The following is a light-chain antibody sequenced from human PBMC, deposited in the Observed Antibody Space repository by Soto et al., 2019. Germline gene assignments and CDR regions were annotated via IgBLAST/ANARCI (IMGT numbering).Light chain of an antibody. J-gene: IGLJ2*01. CDR3: CSYVGSSIFHVV. V-gene: IGLV2-23*03. CDR1: SSDVGSYNL. CDR2: EGS. Sequence: QSVLTQPASVSGSPGQSITISCTGSSSDVGSYNLVSWYQQHPGKAPKLMIYEGSKRPSGVSNRFSGSKSGNTASLTISGLQAEDEADYYCCSYVGSSIFHVVFGGGTKVTVL.